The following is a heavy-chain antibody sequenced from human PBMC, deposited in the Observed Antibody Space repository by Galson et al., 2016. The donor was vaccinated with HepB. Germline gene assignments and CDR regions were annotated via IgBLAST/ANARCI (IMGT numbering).Heavy chain of an antibody. CDR2: IYSSGKT. CDR3: ARRSGSSWYGYYFDY. D-gene: IGHD6-13*01. J-gene: IGHJ4*02. CDR1: GGSISSTTSS. V-gene: IGHV4-39*01. Sequence: SETLSLTCSVSGGSISSTTSSWTWIRQSSGGGLEWIGTIYSSGKTYYDLSLKSRVTISLDTSNSQFSLRLSSMTAADTAVYYCARRSGSSWYGYYFDYWGQGTLVSVSS.